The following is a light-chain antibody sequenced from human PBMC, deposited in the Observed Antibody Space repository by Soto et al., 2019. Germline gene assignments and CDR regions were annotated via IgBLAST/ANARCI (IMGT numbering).Light chain of an antibody. CDR2: KAS. J-gene: IGKJ3*01. V-gene: IGKV1-5*03. CDR3: QQYNSYSRT. CDR1: QSISSW. Sequence: DIQMTQSPSTLSASVGDRVTITCRASQSISSWLAWYQQKPGKAPKLLIYKASSLESGVPSRFSGSGSGTEFTLTNSSMQPDDFATYYCQQYNSYSRTFGPGTKVDIK.